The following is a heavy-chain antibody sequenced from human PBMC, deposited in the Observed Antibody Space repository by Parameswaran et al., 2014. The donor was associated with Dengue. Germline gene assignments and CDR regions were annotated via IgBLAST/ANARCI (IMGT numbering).Heavy chain of an antibody. V-gene: IGHV4-34*01. CDR3: ARVRTGYGSGRHNWFDP. CDR1: GGSFSGYY. D-gene: IGHD3-10*01. Sequence: AGGSLRLSCAVYGGSFSGYYWSWIRQPPGKGLEWIGEINHSGSTNYNPSLKSRVTISVDTSKNQFSLKLSSVTAADTAVYYCARVRTGYGSGRHNWFDPWGQGTLVTVSS. J-gene: IGHJ5*02. CDR2: INHSGST.